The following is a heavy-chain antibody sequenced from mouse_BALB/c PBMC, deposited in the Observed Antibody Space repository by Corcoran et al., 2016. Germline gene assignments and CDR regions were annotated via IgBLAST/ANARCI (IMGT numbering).Heavy chain of an antibody. CDR2: INPYNDGT. Sequence: EVQLQQSGPELVKPGASVKMSCKASGYTFTSYVMHWVKQKPGRGLEWIGYINPYNDGTKYNEKFKGKATLTSDKSSSTAYMELSSLTSEDSAVYYCARSGWLLPYWYFDVWGAGTTVTVSS. CDR1: GYTFTSYV. CDR3: ARSGWLLPYWYFDV. D-gene: IGHD2-3*01. V-gene: IGHV1S136*01. J-gene: IGHJ1*01.